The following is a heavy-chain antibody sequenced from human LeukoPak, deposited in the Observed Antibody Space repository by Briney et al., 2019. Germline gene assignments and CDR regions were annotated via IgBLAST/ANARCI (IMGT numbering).Heavy chain of an antibody. Sequence: GASLKVSCKASGYTFTNYAMSWVRRAPGQGLEWMGWINTNTGNPTYAQGFTGRFVFSLDTSVSTAYLQISSLKAEDTAVYYCATTVTTASGGYYGMDVWGQGTTVTVSS. CDR1: GYTFTNYA. V-gene: IGHV7-4-1*02. D-gene: IGHD4-11*01. J-gene: IGHJ6*02. CDR3: ATTVTTASGGYYGMDV. CDR2: INTNTGNP.